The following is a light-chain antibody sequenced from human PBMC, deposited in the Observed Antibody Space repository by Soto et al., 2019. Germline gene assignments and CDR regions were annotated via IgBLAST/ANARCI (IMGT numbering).Light chain of an antibody. V-gene: IGKV1-39*01. CDR1: QSISSY. Sequence: DIQMTQSPSSLSASVGDRVTITCRASQSISSYLNWYPQKPGKAPKLLIYAASSLYSGGPSRFSGSGSGTDFTLTISSLQPEDFAKYYGQPSYSTPWTFGQGTKVEIK. CDR2: AAS. J-gene: IGKJ1*01. CDR3: QPSYSTPWT.